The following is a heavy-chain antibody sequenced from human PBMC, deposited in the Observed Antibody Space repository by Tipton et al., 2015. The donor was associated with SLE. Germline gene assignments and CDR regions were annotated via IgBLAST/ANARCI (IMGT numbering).Heavy chain of an antibody. CDR3: AREGKLPSAFDI. CDR2: ISSSSSYI. J-gene: IGHJ3*02. V-gene: IGHV3-21*01. CDR1: GFTFSSYS. D-gene: IGHD1-26*01. Sequence: SLRLSCAASGFTFSSYSMNWVRQAPGKGLEWVSSISSSSSYIYYADSVKGRFTISRDNAKNSLYLQMNSLRAEDTAVYYCAREGKLPSAFDIWGQGTMVTVSS.